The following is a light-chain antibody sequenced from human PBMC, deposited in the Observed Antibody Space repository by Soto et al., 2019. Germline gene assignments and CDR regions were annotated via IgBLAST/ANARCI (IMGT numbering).Light chain of an antibody. CDR1: QSVSSS. Sequence: EIVLTQSPATLSLSPGERATLSCRASQSVSSSLAWYQQKPDQAPRLLIYHASNRATGIPARFSGSGSGTDFALTISSLEPEDFAVYYCQQHSNWPPITFGQGTRLEI. J-gene: IGKJ5*01. V-gene: IGKV3-11*01. CDR3: QQHSNWPPIT. CDR2: HAS.